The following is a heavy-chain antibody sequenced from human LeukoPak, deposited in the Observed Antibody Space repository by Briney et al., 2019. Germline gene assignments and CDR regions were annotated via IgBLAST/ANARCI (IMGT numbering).Heavy chain of an antibody. CDR3: ARDVTMVRGVIHYYGMDV. Sequence: ASVKVSCKASGYTFTSYYMHWVRQAPGQGLEWMGIINPSGGSTSYAQKFQGRVTVTRDTSTSTVYMELSSLRSEDTAVYYCARDVTMVRGVIHYYGMDVWGQGTTVTVSS. CDR2: INPSGGST. D-gene: IGHD3-10*01. J-gene: IGHJ6*02. V-gene: IGHV1-46*01. CDR1: GYTFTSYY.